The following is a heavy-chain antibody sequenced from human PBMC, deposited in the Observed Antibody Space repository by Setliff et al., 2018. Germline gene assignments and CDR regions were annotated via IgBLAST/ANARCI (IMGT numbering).Heavy chain of an antibody. D-gene: IGHD2-2*01. CDR2: IYYAGIT. J-gene: IGHJ5*02. V-gene: IGHV4-39*01. CDR1: GDSINTPTYH. Sequence: SETLSLTCTVSGDSINTPTYHWGWVRQPPGKGLEWIGLIYYAGITYYNPSLKSRVTISEDMSENQISLKLNPVTAADTAVYYCVRTFNGSPADRWGQGTLVTVSS. CDR3: VRTFNGSPADR.